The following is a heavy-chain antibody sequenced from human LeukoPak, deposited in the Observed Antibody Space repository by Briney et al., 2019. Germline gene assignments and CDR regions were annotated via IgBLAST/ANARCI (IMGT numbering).Heavy chain of an antibody. J-gene: IGHJ4*02. CDR3: ARYDSSGYYYAHKGVDY. CDR2: ISAYNGNT. V-gene: IGHV1-18*01. CDR1: GYTFTSYG. D-gene: IGHD3-22*01. Sequence: ASVTVSCTASGYTFTSYGISWVRQAPGQGLEWMGWISAYNGNTNYAQKLQGRVTMTTDTSTSTAYMELRSLRSDDTAVYYCARYDSSGYYYAHKGVDYWGQGTLVTVSS.